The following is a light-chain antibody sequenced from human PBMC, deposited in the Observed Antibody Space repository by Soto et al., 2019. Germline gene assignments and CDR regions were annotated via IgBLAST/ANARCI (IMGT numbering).Light chain of an antibody. CDR2: GAS. Sequence: VLTQSPGTLSLSPGERATLSCRASQSVSRNLVWYQQKPGQAPRLLIYGASSRASGIPDRFSGSGSGTDFTLTINRLGPEESAVYYGQQFDTSPYTFGQGPKLESK. CDR3: QQFDTSPYT. V-gene: IGKV3-20*01. J-gene: IGKJ2*01. CDR1: QSVSRN.